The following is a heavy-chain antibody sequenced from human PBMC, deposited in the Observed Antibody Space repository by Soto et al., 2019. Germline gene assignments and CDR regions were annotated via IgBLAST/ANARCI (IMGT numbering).Heavy chain of an antibody. Sequence: PSETLSLTCTVSGGSISSSGSYWTWIRQHPGKGMEWIGYISYRGNTYYNQSLKSRVTISVDTSKNHFSLNLSSVTAADTAVYYGGRVDSNCGLDSWGQGILDTASS. D-gene: IGHD3-22*01. J-gene: IGHJ5*01. CDR2: ISYRGNT. V-gene: IGHV4-39*02. CDR3: GRVDSNCGLDS. CDR1: GGSISSSGSY.